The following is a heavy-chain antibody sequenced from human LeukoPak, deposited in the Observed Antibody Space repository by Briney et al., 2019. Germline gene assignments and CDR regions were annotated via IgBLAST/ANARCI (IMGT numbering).Heavy chain of an antibody. J-gene: IGHJ5*02. D-gene: IGHD2-15*01. CDR3: ARWASGGKP. CDR1: GYTFTSYG. V-gene: IGHV1-18*01. CDR2: ISAYNGNT. Sequence: ASVKVSCKASGYTFTSYGISWVRQAPGQGLEWMGWISAYNGNTNYAQKFQGRVTMTRDTSISTAYMELSRLRSDDTAVYYCARWASGGKPWGQGTLVTVSS.